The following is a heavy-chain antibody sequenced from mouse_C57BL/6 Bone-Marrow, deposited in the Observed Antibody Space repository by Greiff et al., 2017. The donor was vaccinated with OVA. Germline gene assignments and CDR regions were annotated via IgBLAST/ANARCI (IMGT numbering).Heavy chain of an antibody. J-gene: IGHJ2*01. CDR1: GYAFSSSW. CDR3: AIYYGSSLYFDY. D-gene: IGHD1-1*01. V-gene: IGHV1-82*01. CDR2: IYPGDGDT. Sequence: QFQLQQSGPELVKPGASVKISCKASGYAFSSSWMNWVKQRPGKGLEWIGRIYPGDGDTNYNGKFKGKATLTADKSSSTAYMQLSSLTSEDSAVYFCAIYYGSSLYFDYWGQGTTLTVSS.